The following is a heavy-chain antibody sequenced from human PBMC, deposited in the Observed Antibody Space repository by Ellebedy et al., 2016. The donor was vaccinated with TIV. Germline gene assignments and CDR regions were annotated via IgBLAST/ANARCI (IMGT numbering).Heavy chain of an antibody. J-gene: IGHJ6*02. CDR1: GFTFSSHH. Sequence: GGSLRLSXAASGFTFSSHHMVWVRQPPGKGLESVASISASGDRTYYADSVKGRFTISSENSKNTLYFQLNSLRAEDTDVYYCARVLTMADYYWYGMDVWGQGTKGTVSS. V-gene: IGHV3-23*01. CDR2: ISASGDRT. D-gene: IGHD5-24*01. CDR3: ARVLTMADYYWYGMDV.